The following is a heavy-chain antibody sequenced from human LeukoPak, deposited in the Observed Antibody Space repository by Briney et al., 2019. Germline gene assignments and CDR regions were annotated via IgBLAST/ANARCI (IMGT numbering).Heavy chain of an antibody. CDR3: AKEVPNYDFWSGYSGTDY. CDR2: IRYDGSNK. Sequence: GGSLRLSCAASGFTFSDHYMTWIRQTPGKGLEWVAFIRYDGSNKYYADSVKGRFTISRDNSKNTLYLQMNSLRAEDTAVYYCAKEVPNYDFWSGYSGTDYWGQGTLVTVSS. D-gene: IGHD3-3*01. V-gene: IGHV3-30*02. J-gene: IGHJ4*02. CDR1: GFTFSDHY.